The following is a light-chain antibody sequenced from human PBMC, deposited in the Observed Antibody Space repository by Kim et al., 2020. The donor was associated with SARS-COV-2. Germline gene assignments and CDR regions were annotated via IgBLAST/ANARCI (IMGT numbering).Light chain of an antibody. CDR3: QQYYSTPLT. J-gene: IGKJ4*01. CDR1: QSVLYSSNNKSY. Sequence: RATINCKSSQSVLYSSNNKSYLAWYQQKPGQPPKLLIYWASTRESGVPDRFSGSGSGTDFTLTISSLQAEDVAVYYCQQYYSTPLTFGGGTKVEI. V-gene: IGKV4-1*01. CDR2: WAS.